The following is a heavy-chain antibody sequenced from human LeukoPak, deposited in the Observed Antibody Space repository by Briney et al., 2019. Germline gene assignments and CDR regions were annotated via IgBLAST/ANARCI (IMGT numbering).Heavy chain of an antibody. CDR2: IKPHGSEK. CDR3: ARDEYIHGDLTNFDS. V-gene: IGHV3-7*01. CDR1: GFSFSTYW. Sequence: GGSLRLSCAASGFSFSTYWMSWVRQAPWRGLEWVANIKPHGSEKYYVDSVKGRFTISRDNAKNSLYLQMNSLRAEDTAVYYCARDEYIHGDLTNFDSWGQGTLVIVSS. D-gene: IGHD4-17*01. J-gene: IGHJ4*02.